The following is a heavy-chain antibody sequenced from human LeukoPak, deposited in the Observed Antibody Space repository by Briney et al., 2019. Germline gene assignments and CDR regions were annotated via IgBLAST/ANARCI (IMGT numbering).Heavy chain of an antibody. CDR1: GGSFSGYY. CDR2: IYYSGST. D-gene: IGHD6-25*01. J-gene: IGHJ6*03. V-gene: IGHV4-59*01. CDR3: ARDSIAAAGDYYYYYMDV. Sequence: SETLSLTCAVYGGSFSGYYWSWIRQPPGKGLEWIGYIYYSGSTNYNPSLKSRVTISVDTSKNQFSLKLSSVTAADTAVYYCARDSIAAAGDYYYYYMDVWGKGTTVTVSS.